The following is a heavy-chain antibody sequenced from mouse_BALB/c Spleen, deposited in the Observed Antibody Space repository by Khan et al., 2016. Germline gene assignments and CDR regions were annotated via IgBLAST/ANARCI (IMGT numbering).Heavy chain of an antibody. Sequence: EVQLQESGPGLVKPSQSLSLTCSVTGYSITSGYYWNWIRQFPGNKLEWRGYISYDGSKNYNPSLKNRISITRDTSKNQFFLQLNSVTTEDTATYYCATYGNYEGFAYWGQGTLVTVSA. J-gene: IGHJ3*01. D-gene: IGHD2-1*01. V-gene: IGHV3-6*02. CDR3: ATYGNYEGFAY. CDR2: ISYDGSK. CDR1: GYSITSGYY.